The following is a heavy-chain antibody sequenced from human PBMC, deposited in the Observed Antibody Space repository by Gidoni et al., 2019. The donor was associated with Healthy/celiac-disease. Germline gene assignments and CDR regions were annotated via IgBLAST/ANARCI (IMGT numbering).Heavy chain of an antibody. D-gene: IGHD6-13*01. CDR1: GLPFTSYA. Sequence: QVLESVGDLIQPGGSLRLSCPASGLPFTSYAMSWVRQAPGKGLEWVSAISVSGGSTYYADSVKGRFTISRDNSKNTLYLQMNSLRAEDTAVYYCAKGEAESSSWYPDDYYYYYMDVWGQGTTVTVSS. CDR3: AKGEAESSSWYPDDYYYYYMDV. CDR2: ISVSGGST. V-gene: IGHV3-23*01. J-gene: IGHJ6*03.